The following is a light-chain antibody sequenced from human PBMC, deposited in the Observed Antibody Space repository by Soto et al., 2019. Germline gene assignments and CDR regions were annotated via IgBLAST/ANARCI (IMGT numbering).Light chain of an antibody. V-gene: IGKV3-15*01. Sequence: EIVMTQSPATLSVSPGERVTLSCTASQSVSRFLAWYQQKPGQAPRLLIYGVSTRATGIPARFSGSGSGTEFTLTISSLQSEDFAVYYCQQYDRWWTFGRGTKVGLK. CDR3: QQYDRWWT. J-gene: IGKJ1*01. CDR2: GVS. CDR1: QSVSRF.